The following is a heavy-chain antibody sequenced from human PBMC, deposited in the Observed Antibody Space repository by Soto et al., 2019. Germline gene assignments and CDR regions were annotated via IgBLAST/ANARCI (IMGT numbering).Heavy chain of an antibody. J-gene: IGHJ5*02. V-gene: IGHV3-48*02. CDR3: ARDLSSSWVYNWFDP. D-gene: IGHD6-13*01. CDR2: ISSSSSTI. Sequence: PGGSLRLSCAASGFTFSSYSMNWVRQAPGKGLEWVSSISSSSSTIYYADSVKGRFTISRDNAKNSLYLQMNSLRDEDTAVYYCARDLSSSWVYNWFDPWGQGTLVTVSS. CDR1: GFTFSSYS.